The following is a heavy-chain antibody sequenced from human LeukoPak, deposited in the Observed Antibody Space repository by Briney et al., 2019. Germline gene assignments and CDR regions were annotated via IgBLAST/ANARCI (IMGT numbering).Heavy chain of an antibody. CDR3: ARVRRRTASSSWHNYFDY. CDR1: GFTFSAYE. V-gene: IGHV4-38-2*01. CDR2: IYYSGST. D-gene: IGHD6-13*01. Sequence: LRLSCAASGFTFSAYEMNWVRQPPGKGLEWIGSIYYSGSTYYNPSLKSRVTILVDTSKNQFSLKLSSVTAADTAAYYCARVRRRTASSSWHNYFDYWGQGTLVTVSS. J-gene: IGHJ4*02.